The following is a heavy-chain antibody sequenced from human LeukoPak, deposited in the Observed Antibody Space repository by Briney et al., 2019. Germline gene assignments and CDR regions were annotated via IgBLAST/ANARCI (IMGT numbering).Heavy chain of an antibody. D-gene: IGHD3-22*01. V-gene: IGHV4-30-2*01. Sequence: PSETLSLTCAVSGGSISSGGYSWSWIRQPPGKGLEWIGYIYHSGSTYYNPSLKSRVTISVDRSKNQFSLKLSSVTAADTAVYYCAITYYYDSSGYYGFDYWGQGTLVTVSS. CDR2: IYHSGST. CDR1: GGSISSGGYS. CDR3: AITYYYDSSGYYGFDY. J-gene: IGHJ4*02.